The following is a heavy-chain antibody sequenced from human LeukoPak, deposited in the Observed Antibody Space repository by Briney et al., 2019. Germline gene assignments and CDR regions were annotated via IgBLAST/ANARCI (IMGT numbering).Heavy chain of an antibody. CDR1: GGSISSYY. CDR2: IYYSGST. D-gene: IGHD3-3*01. Sequence: NASQTLSLTCTVSGGSISSYYWSWIRQPPGKGLEWIGYIYYSGSTNYNPSLKSRVTISVDTSKNQFSLKLSSVTAADTAVYYCARSNYDFWSGSPAVQYFYWGQGTLVTVSS. J-gene: IGHJ4*02. CDR3: ARSNYDFWSGSPAVQYFY. V-gene: IGHV4-59*01.